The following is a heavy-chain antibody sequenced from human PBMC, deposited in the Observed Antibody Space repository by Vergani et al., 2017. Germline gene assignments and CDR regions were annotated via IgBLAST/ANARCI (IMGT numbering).Heavy chain of an antibody. D-gene: IGHD3-22*01. Sequence: VQLVESGGGLVQPGGSLRLSCAASGYTFTGYYMHWVRQAPGQGLEWMGWINPNSGGTNYAQKFQGRVTMTRDTAISTAYMGLSRLRSDDTAVYYCARDRSAVVVITTPWFDPWGQGTLVTVSS. J-gene: IGHJ5*02. CDR3: ARDRSAVVVITTPWFDP. V-gene: IGHV1-2*02. CDR2: INPNSGGT. CDR1: GYTFTGYY.